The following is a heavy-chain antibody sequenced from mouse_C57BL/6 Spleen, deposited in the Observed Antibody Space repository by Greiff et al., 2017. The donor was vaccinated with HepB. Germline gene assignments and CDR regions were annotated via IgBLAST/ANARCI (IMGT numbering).Heavy chain of an antibody. CDR2: IDPSDSYT. V-gene: IGHV1-69*01. Sequence: QVQLQQSGAELVMPGASVKLSCKASGYTFTSYWMHWVKQRPGQGLEWIGEIDPSDSYTNYNQKFKGKSTLTVDKSSSTAYMQLSSLTSEDSAVYYCARGGRSSPWFAYWGQGTLVTVSA. D-gene: IGHD1-1*01. CDR3: ARGGRSSPWFAY. CDR1: GYTFTSYW. J-gene: IGHJ3*01.